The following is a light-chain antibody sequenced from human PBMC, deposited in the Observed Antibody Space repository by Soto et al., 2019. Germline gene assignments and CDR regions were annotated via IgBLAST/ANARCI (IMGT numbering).Light chain of an antibody. V-gene: IGLV1-40*01. Sequence: QSALTQPPSVSGAPGQRVTISCPGGGSNIAAGYALHWCRQLPRTAPDLLISGHSDRPSGVPDRFSGSKSGPSASLAITGLRAEDESDYFIQPRPRSLTVFPVF. CDR2: GHS. CDR3: QPRPRSLTVFPV. CDR1: GSNIAAGYA. J-gene: IGLJ1*01.